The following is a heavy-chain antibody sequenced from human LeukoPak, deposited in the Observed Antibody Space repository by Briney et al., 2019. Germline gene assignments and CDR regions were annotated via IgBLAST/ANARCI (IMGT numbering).Heavy chain of an antibody. CDR2: IIPLFGAA. CDR3: ARAMGAGPIHY. J-gene: IGHJ4*02. Sequence: ASVKVSCLASRGTLSSHTFSWVRQAPGQGLEWMGGIIPLFGAAKYAQKFEGRVTITLDEFTTTGYMELSSLRFDDTAVYYCARAMGAGPIHYWGQGTLVTVSS. D-gene: IGHD1-26*01. CDR1: RGTLSSHT. V-gene: IGHV1-69*01.